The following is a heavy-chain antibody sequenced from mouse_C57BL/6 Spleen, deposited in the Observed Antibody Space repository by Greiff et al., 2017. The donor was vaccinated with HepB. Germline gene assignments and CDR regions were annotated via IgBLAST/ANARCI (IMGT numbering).Heavy chain of an antibody. CDR1: GFSLTSYG. CDR2: IWRGGST. D-gene: IGHD1-1*01. Sequence: QVLLKESGPGLVQPSQSLSITCTVSGFSLTSYGVHWVRQSPGKGLEWLGVIWRGGSTDYNAAFMSRLSITKDNSKSQVFFKMNSLQANDTAIYYCAKKRNYYGSSYVMDYWGQGTSVTVSS. V-gene: IGHV2-5*01. J-gene: IGHJ4*01. CDR3: AKKRNYYGSSYVMDY.